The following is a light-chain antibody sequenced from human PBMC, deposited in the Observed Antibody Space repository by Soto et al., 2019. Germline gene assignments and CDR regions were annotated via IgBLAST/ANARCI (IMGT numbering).Light chain of an antibody. J-gene: IGKJ1*01. CDR2: AVS. CDR1: QSVSSY. V-gene: IGKV3-20*01. CDR3: LHHGSSLWT. Sequence: EIVLTQSPATLSLSPGERATLSCMASQSVSSYLAWYQQKPGQAPRLLIYAVSSRAIDTPDRFSGSGSGTDFTLTISRLEPEDFAMYYCLHHGSSLWTFGQGTKVDIK.